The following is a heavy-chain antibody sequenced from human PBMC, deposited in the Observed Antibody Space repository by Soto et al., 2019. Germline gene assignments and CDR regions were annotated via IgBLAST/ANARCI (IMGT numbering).Heavy chain of an antibody. CDR2: ISGSGGST. D-gene: IGHD3-3*01. V-gene: IGHV3-23*01. CDR1: GFTFSTYS. CDR3: AKDQPSEWLPGFDP. J-gene: IGHJ5*02. Sequence: GGSLRLSCAASGFTFSTYSMSWVRQAPGKGLEWVSAISGSGGSTYYADSVKGRFIISRDNSKNTLDLQMNSLRVEDTAVYYCAKDQPSEWLPGFDPWGQGSLVSVSS.